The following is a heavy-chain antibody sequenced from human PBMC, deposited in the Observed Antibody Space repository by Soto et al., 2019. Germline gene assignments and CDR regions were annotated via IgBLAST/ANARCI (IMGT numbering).Heavy chain of an antibody. CDR2: IYYSGTT. J-gene: IGHJ5*02. Sequence: SETLSLTCTVSGGSISSRGYYWGWIRQPPGKGLEWIGTIYYSGTTYYNPSLKSRVTISVDTSKNQFSLKLSSVTAADTAVYYGETSNWLAPWGQGTLVTVSS. CDR1: GGSISSRGYY. V-gene: IGHV4-39*01. CDR3: ETSNWLAP.